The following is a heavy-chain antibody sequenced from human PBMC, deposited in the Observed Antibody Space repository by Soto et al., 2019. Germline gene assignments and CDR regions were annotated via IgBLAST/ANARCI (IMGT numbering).Heavy chain of an antibody. CDR1: GYTFTSYD. J-gene: IGHJ4*02. CDR2: MNPNSGNT. D-gene: IGHD6-19*01. V-gene: IGHV1-8*01. CDR3: ASTSSGWYGTNFDY. Sequence: ASVKVSCKASGYTFTSYDINWVRQATGQGLEWMGWMNPNSGNTGYAQKFQGRVTMTRNTSISTAYMELSSLRSEDTAVYYCASTSSGWYGTNFDYWGQGALVTVSS.